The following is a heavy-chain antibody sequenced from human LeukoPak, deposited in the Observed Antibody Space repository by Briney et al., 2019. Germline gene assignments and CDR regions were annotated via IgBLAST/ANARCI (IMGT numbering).Heavy chain of an antibody. CDR1: GYTFTGYY. J-gene: IGHJ4*02. CDR2: TNPNSGGT. V-gene: IGHV1-2*02. D-gene: IGHD6-6*01. CDR3: ARERKALAARSTYFDY. Sequence: GASVKVSCKASGYTFTGYYMHWVRQAPGQGLEWMGWTNPNSGGTNYAQKFQGRVTMTRDTSISTAYMELSRLRSDDTAVYYCARERKALAARSTYFDYWGQGTLVTVSS.